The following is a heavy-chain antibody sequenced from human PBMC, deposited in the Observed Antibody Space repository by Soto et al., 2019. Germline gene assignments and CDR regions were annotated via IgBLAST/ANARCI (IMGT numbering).Heavy chain of an antibody. CDR3: ARDSVAPHGAFDS. CDR1: GGTFSSYT. CDR2: IIPILGIA. J-gene: IGHJ3*02. Sequence: SVKVSCKASGGTFSSYTISWVRQAPGQGLEWMGRIIPILGIANYAQKFQGRVTITADKSTSTAYMELSSLRSEDTAVYYCARDSVAPHGAFDSWGQGTMVTVSS. V-gene: IGHV1-69*04. D-gene: IGHD3-10*01.